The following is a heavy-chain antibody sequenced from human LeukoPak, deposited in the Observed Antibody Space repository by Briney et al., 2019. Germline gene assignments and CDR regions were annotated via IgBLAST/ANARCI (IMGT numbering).Heavy chain of an antibody. Sequence: GASVKVSCKASGYTFTSYDINWVRQATGQGLEWIGWMNPNSGNTGYAQKFQGRVTMTRNTSISTAYMELSSLRSEDTAVYYCARLDGDYVYYYYYGMDVWGQGTTVTVSS. CDR3: ARLDGDYVYYYYYGMDV. CDR1: GYTFTSYD. D-gene: IGHD4-17*01. J-gene: IGHJ6*02. V-gene: IGHV1-8*01. CDR2: MNPNSGNT.